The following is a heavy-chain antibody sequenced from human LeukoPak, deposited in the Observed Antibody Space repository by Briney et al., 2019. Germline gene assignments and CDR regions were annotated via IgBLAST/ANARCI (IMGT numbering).Heavy chain of an antibody. CDR1: VFTFISYS. V-gene: IGHV3-21*01. D-gene: IGHD6-19*01. J-gene: IGHJ4*02. CDR3: ARGGVYSSGWYVDY. Sequence: GGSLRLSCAASVFTFISYSMNWVRHAPGKGLEEVSSISSSSSYIYYADSVKGRYTISRDNAKNSLYLQMNSLRAEDTAVYYCARGGVYSSGWYVDYWGQGTLVTVSS. CDR2: ISSSSSYI.